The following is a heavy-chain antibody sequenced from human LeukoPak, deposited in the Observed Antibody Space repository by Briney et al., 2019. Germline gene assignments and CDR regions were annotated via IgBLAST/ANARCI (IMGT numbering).Heavy chain of an antibody. CDR1: GYTFTGYY. Sequence: GASVKVSCKASGYTFTGYYMHWVRQAPGQGLEWMGIINPSGGSTSYAQKFQGRVTMTRDMSTSTVYMELSSLRSEDTAVYYCARDTRGYSGYDHAEYWGQGTLVTVSS. J-gene: IGHJ4*02. D-gene: IGHD5-12*01. V-gene: IGHV1-46*01. CDR2: INPSGGST. CDR3: ARDTRGYSGYDHAEY.